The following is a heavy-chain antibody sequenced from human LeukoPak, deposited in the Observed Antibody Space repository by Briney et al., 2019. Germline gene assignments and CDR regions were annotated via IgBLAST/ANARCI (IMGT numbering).Heavy chain of an antibody. Sequence: GGSLRLSCAVSGFTFNYYDMHWVRQAPGKRLEWVSAIRTTGDTHYPASVKGRFAMSREDAKNSVHLKMNTLRAGDTAVYYCARGVSYYYDNSGHPGWYFDLWGRGTLVTVSS. J-gene: IGHJ2*01. D-gene: IGHD3-22*01. CDR3: ARGVSYYYDNSGHPGWYFDL. V-gene: IGHV3-13*04. CDR1: GFTFNYYD. CDR2: IRTTGDT.